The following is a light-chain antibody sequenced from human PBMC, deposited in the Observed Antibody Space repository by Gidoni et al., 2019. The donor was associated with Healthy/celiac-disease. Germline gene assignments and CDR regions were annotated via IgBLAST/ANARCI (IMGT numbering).Light chain of an antibody. J-gene: IGKJ2*01. V-gene: IGKV3-20*01. CDR3: QQYGSSPVS. Sequence: EIVLTQSPGTLSLSPGERASLSCRASQSVSSSYLAWYQQKPGQAPRLLIYGASSRATGIPDRFSGSGSGTDFTLTISRLEPEDFAVYYCQQYGSSPVSFGQGTKLEIK. CDR2: GAS. CDR1: QSVSSSY.